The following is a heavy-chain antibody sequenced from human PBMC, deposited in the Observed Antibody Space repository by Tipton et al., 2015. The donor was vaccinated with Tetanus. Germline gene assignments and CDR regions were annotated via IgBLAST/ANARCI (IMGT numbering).Heavy chain of an antibody. CDR1: GASMKSGSFY. CDR3: ARGGEQWALRYFQY. Sequence: TLSLTCTVSGASMKSGSFYWGWIRQHPGRGLEWIGYMFYNGDVFYNPSLKSRPAMSLDASKNLFSLNLTSVTAADTAVYYCARGGEQWALRYFQYWGQGTLVTVSS. D-gene: IGHD1/OR15-1a*01. CDR2: MFYNGDV. V-gene: IGHV4-31*03. J-gene: IGHJ4*02.